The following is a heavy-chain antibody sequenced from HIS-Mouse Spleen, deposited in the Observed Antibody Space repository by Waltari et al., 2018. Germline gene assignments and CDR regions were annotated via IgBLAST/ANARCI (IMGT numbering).Heavy chain of an antibody. J-gene: IGHJ2*01. CDR3: AREIPYSSSWYDWYFDL. Sequence: QLQLQESGPGLVKPSETLSLTCTVSGGSISSSSYYWGWIRQPPGKGLEWIGGICYSGSPYYNPSPKSRVTISGDTSKNQFSLKLSSVTAADTAVYYCAREIPYSSSWYDWYFDLWGRGTLVTVSS. V-gene: IGHV4-39*07. D-gene: IGHD6-13*01. CDR2: ICYSGSP. CDR1: GGSISSSSYY.